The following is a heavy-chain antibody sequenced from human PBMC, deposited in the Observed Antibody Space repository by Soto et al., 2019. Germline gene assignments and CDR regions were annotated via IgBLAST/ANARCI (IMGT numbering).Heavy chain of an antibody. J-gene: IGHJ6*02. CDR3: AKGSYYDYVWGSYRYTLYYYYGMDV. V-gene: IGHV3-23*01. Sequence: QSGGSLRLSCAASGFTFSSYAMSWVRQAPGKGLEWVSAISGSGGSTYYADSVKGRFTISRDNSKNTLYLQMNSLRAEDTAVYYCAKGSYYDYVWGSYRYTLYYYYGMDVWGQGTTVTVSS. CDR1: GFTFSSYA. CDR2: ISGSGGST. D-gene: IGHD3-16*02.